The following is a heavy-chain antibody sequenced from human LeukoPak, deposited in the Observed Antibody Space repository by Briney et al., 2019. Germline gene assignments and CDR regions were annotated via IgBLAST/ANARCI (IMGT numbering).Heavy chain of an antibody. D-gene: IGHD2-21*01. CDR1: GFTFSSVW. V-gene: IGHV3-7*01. CDR2: INLEGSTK. Sequence: GGTLRLSCAASGFTFSSVWMSWVRQAPGKGLEWVANINLEGSTKEYVDSVRGRFTISRDNAKNSLSLQMSYLRVEDTAVYYCVKFLSGSFEVWGQGTVVTVSS. CDR3: VKFLSGSFEV. J-gene: IGHJ3*01.